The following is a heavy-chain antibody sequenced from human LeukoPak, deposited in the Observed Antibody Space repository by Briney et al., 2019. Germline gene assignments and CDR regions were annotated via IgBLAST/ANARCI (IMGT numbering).Heavy chain of an antibody. CDR2: IYYSGST. Sequence: SETLSLTCTVSGGSISSYYWSWIRQPPGKGLEWIGYIYYSGSTNYNPSLKSRVTISVDTSKNQFSLKLSSVTAADTAVYYCAEGTYYYGSGSSNYFDYWGQGTLVTVSS. CDR3: AEGTYYYGSGSSNYFDY. V-gene: IGHV4-59*12. CDR1: GGSISSYY. D-gene: IGHD3-10*01. J-gene: IGHJ4*02.